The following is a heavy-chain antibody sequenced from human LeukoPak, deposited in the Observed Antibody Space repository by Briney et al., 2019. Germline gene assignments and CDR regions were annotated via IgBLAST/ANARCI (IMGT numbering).Heavy chain of an antibody. CDR1: GYTFTSYY. Sequence: ASVKVSCKASGYTFTSYYMHWVRQAPGQGLEWMGIINPSGGSTSYAQKFQGRVTMTRDMSTSTVYMELSSLRSEDTAVYYCARISMGALLPLGAFDIWGQGTMVTVSS. CDR2: INPSGGST. V-gene: IGHV1-46*01. D-gene: IGHD1-26*01. CDR3: ARISMGALLPLGAFDI. J-gene: IGHJ3*02.